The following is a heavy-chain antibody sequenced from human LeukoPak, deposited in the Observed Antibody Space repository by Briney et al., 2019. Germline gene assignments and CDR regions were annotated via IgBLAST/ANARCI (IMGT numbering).Heavy chain of an antibody. CDR3: ARAGQPDYYYYMDV. CDR2: ISSSSSYI. D-gene: IGHD1-14*01. J-gene: IGHJ6*03. CDR1: GFTFSSYE. V-gene: IGHV3-21*01. Sequence: GGSLRLSCAASGFTFSSYEMNWVRQAPGKGLEWVSSISSSSSYIYYADSVKGRFTISRDNAKNSLYLQMNSLRAEDTAVYYCARAGQPDYYYYMDVWGKGTTVTVSS.